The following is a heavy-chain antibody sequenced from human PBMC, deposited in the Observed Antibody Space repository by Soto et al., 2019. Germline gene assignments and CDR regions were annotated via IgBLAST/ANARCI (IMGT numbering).Heavy chain of an antibody. V-gene: IGHV4-30-2*01. CDR1: GGSISSGGYS. J-gene: IGHJ4*02. D-gene: IGHD1-26*01. CDR3: ARSEATGLDY. Sequence: PSETLSLTCAVSGGSISSGGYSWSWIRQPPGKGLEWIGYIYHSGSTYYNPSLKSRVTISVDRSKNQFSLKLSSVTAADTAGYYCARSEATGLDYWGQGTLVTVSS. CDR2: IYHSGST.